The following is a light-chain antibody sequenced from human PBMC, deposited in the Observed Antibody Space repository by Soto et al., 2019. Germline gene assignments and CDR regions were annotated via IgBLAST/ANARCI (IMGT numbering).Light chain of an antibody. V-gene: IGKV3-20*01. CDR2: GAS. Sequence: DIVLTQSPVTLSLSPGDRATLSCRASETVSSYLLWYQQKPGQAPRLLIYGASSRATSIPDRFSGSGSGTDFTLTISRLEPEDFAVYYCQQYGSSRRTFGQGTKVDI. J-gene: IGKJ1*01. CDR1: ETVSSYL. CDR3: QQYGSSRRT.